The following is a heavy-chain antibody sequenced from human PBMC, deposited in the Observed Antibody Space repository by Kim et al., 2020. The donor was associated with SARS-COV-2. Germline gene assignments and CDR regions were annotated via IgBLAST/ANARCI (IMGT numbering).Heavy chain of an antibody. J-gene: IGHJ6*03. CDR2: INHSGST. CDR3: ARGTRQWLSRHYYYYMDG. CDR1: GGSFSGYY. V-gene: IGHV4-34*01. D-gene: IGHD6-19*01. Sequence: SETLSLTCAVYGGSFSGYYWSWIRQPPGKGLERIGEINHSGSTNYNPSPKSRVTISVDTSKNQFSLKLSSVTAADTAVYYCARGTRQWLSRHYYYYMDGWGKGTTVTVSS.